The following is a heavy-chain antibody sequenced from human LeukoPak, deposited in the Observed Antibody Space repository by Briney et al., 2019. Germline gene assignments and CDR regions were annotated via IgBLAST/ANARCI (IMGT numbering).Heavy chain of an antibody. CDR3: AREYSSSSLPDY. J-gene: IGHJ4*02. V-gene: IGHV1-69*01. CDR2: IIPIFGTA. CDR1: GGTFSSYA. D-gene: IGHD6-6*01. Sequence: GASVKVSCKASGGTFSSYAISWVRQAPGQGLEWMGGIIPIFGTANYAQKFQGRVTITADESTSTAYMELSSLRYEDTAVYYCAREYSSSSLPDYWGQGTLVTVSS.